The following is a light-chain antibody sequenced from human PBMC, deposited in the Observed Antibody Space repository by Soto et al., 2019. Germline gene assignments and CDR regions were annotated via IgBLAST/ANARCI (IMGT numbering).Light chain of an antibody. V-gene: IGLV1-40*01. J-gene: IGLJ3*02. CDR3: QSYDSSLSGPM. CDR1: SSNIGAGYD. CDR2: GNN. Sequence: QSLLTQPPSVSGAPGQRVTISCTGSSSNIGAGYDVHWYQHLPGTAPKLLIYGNNNRPSGVPDRFSGSKSGTSASLAITGLQAEDEADYYCQSYDSSLSGPMFGGGTKLTVL.